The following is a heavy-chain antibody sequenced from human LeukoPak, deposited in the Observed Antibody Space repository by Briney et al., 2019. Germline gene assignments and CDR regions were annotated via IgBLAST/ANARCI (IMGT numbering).Heavy chain of an antibody. V-gene: IGHV3-30*04. D-gene: IGHD6-19*01. CDR3: ARDGGKAVPGTIEY. CDR2: ISNDGRYK. J-gene: IGHJ4*02. CDR1: GFIFSSRA. Sequence: GTSLRLSCATSGFIFSSRAMHWVRQAPGKGLEWVAVISNDGRYKYYSGSVKGRFTISRGNYENVLYLQMTSPRPDDSAVYYCARDGGKAVPGTIEYWGQGTLVTVSS.